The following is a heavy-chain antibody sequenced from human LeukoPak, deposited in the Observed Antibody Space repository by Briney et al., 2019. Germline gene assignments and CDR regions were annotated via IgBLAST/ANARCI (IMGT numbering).Heavy chain of an antibody. CDR2: ISSSTYYI. D-gene: IGHD2-15*01. Sequence: GGSLRLSCAASGFTFSNYGIHWVRQAPGKGLEWVSSISSSTYYIYYADSVKGRFTISRDNAKNSLYLQMNSLRAEDTAVYYCARGYSCSGGSCYFDNWGQGTLVTVPS. J-gene: IGHJ4*02. V-gene: IGHV3-21*01. CDR3: ARGYSCSGGSCYFDN. CDR1: GFTFSNYG.